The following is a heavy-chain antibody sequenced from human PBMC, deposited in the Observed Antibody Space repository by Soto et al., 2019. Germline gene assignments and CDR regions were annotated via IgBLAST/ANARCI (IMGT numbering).Heavy chain of an antibody. CDR2: IIPIFTTA. D-gene: IGHD3-10*01. CDR3: ARGYYGSGTYYPYYYYYRLDV. J-gene: IGHJ6*02. CDR1: GDTFSNYA. V-gene: IGHV1-69*13. Sequence: SVKVSCKASGDTFSNYAISWVRQAPGQGLEWMGGIIPIFTTANYAQRFQGRVTITADESTSTAYMELSSLRSEDTAVYYCARGYYGSGTYYPYYYYYRLDVWGQGTTVTVSS.